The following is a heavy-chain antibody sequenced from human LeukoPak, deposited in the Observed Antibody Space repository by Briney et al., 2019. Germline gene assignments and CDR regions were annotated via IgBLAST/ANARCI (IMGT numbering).Heavy chain of an antibody. J-gene: IGHJ5*02. CDR1: GGSISSSSYY. CDR2: IYYSGST. CDR3: ARGEVYSSSWFNWFDP. V-gene: IGHV4-39*07. D-gene: IGHD6-13*01. Sequence: SETLSLTCTVSGGSISSSSYYWGWIRQPPGKGLEWIGSIYYSGSTYYNPSLKSRVTISVDTSKNQFSLKLSSVTAADTAVYYCARGEVYSSSWFNWFDPWGQGTLVTVSS.